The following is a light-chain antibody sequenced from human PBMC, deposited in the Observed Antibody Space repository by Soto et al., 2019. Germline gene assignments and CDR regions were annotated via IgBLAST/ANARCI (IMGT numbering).Light chain of an antibody. CDR2: EVT. CDR1: SDDVGAYDH. V-gene: IGLV2-14*01. J-gene: IGLJ2*01. CDR3: SSYTGSSTLV. Sequence: SALTQPASVSGSPGQSITISCTGTSDDVGAYDHVSWYQHHPGKAPKLMIYEVTNRPSGVSNRFSGSKSGNTASLTISGLQAEDEADYFCSSYTGSSTLVFGGGTKLTVL.